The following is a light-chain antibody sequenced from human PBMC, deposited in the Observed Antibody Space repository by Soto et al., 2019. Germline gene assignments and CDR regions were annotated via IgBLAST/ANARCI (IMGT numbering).Light chain of an antibody. J-gene: IGKJ1*01. V-gene: IGKV1-5*01. Sequence: DVQMTQSPSTLSASVGDRVTITCRASQNMNTWLAWYQQKPGKAPKLLIYDDSSLQSGVPSRFSGSGSGTEFTLTISNLQPDDFATYYCQQYNSYSRTFGPGTKVDNK. CDR2: DDS. CDR3: QQYNSYSRT. CDR1: QNMNTW.